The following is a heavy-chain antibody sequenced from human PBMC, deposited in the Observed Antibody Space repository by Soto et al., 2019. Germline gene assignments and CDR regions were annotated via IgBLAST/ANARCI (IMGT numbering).Heavy chain of an antibody. V-gene: IGHV3-64*01. CDR3: ARVGCETRCSDYLYYYMDV. J-gene: IGHJ6*03. Sequence: QLVESGGGLVQPGGFLRLSCAASGFPFSHYAMQWVRQAPGKGLEYVSAIGSDGRNTYYENSVRGRFTISRDNSKNTLYLHMGSLRADDMAVYYCARVGCETRCSDYLYYYMDVWGKGTTITVSS. D-gene: IGHD2-2*01. CDR1: GFPFSHYA. CDR2: IGSDGRNT.